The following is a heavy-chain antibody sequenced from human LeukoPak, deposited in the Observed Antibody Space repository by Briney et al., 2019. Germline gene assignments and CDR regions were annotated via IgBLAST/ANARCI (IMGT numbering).Heavy chain of an antibody. D-gene: IGHD3-10*01. CDR1: GFTFSSYA. V-gene: IGHV3-23*01. Sequence: GGSLRLSCAASGFTFSSYAMSWVRQAPGKGLEGVSTITGSSRSTYYADSVKGRFTISRENSKNTLYLQMNSLRAEDTAVYFCAKRGVVIRVILVGFHKEAYYFDSWGQGALVTVSS. CDR2: ITGSSRST. J-gene: IGHJ4*02. CDR3: AKRGVVIRVILVGFHKEAYYFDS.